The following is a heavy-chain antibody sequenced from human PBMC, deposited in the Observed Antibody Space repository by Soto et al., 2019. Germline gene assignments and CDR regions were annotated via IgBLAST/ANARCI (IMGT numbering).Heavy chain of an antibody. D-gene: IGHD1-1*01. J-gene: IGHJ4*02. Sequence: QITLKESGPPLVKPTQTLTLTCTFSGFSLSTSGVGVGWIRQPPGKALEWLALIYWNDDKRYSPSLKSRLTITKDTSKNQVVLTMTNMDPVDTATYYCARNRGYFDYWGQGTLVTVSS. V-gene: IGHV2-5*01. CDR2: IYWNDDK. CDR1: GFSLSTSGVG. CDR3: ARNRGYFDY.